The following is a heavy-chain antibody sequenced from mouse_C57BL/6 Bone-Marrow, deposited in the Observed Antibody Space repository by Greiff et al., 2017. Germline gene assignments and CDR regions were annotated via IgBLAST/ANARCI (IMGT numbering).Heavy chain of an antibody. D-gene: IGHD6-1*01. Sequence: QVQLKQSGAELVRPGASVKLSCKASGYTFTDYYINWVKQRPGQGLEWIARIYPGSGNTYYNEKFKGKATLTAEKSSSTAYMQLSSLTSEDSAVYFCARRRRQTGAGGYFDVWGTGTTVTVSS. J-gene: IGHJ1*03. CDR2: IYPGSGNT. CDR1: GYTFTDYY. V-gene: IGHV1-76*01. CDR3: ARRRRQTGAGGYFDV.